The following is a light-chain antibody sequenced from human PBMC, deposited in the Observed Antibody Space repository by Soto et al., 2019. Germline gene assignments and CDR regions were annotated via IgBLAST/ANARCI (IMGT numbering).Light chain of an antibody. CDR3: CSYTSTMGV. Sequence: QSALTQPASVSGSLGQSITISCTGTSSDVGGYDFVSWYQQYPGKAPKLMIYEVTNRPSGISNRCSGSKSGNTASLTISGAQDEDDSDYYCCSYTSTMGVFGGGTKVTVL. J-gene: IGLJ2*01. CDR1: SSDVGGYDF. CDR2: EVT. V-gene: IGLV2-14*03.